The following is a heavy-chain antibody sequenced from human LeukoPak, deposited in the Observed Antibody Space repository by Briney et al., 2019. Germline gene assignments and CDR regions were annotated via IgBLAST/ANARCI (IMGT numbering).Heavy chain of an antibody. CDR1: GGSISSYY. CDR2: IFYTGST. V-gene: IGHV4-59*08. Sequence: SETLSLTCTVSGGSISSYYWSWIRQPPGKGLEWIGYIFYTGSTNYNPSLKSRVTISVDTSKNQFSLKRSSVTAADTAMYYCARHASGYTYFDYWGHGTLVTVSS. CDR3: ARHASGYTYFDY. D-gene: IGHD5-12*01. J-gene: IGHJ4*01.